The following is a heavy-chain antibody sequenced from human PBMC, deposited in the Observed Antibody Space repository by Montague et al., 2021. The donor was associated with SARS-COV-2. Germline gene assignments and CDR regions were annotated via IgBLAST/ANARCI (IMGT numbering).Heavy chain of an antibody. V-gene: IGHV4-38-2*02. Sequence: SETLSLTCIVSGYSISSGYYWGWVRQTPGKGLEWLGFIEYSGSTYYNPSLKTRVTMSLDTSKNQFSLKLTSVTAADTALYYCARDITLGMDLWGRGTTVTVSS. J-gene: IGHJ6*02. CDR3: ARDITLGMDL. CDR2: IEYSGST. CDR1: GYSISSGYY.